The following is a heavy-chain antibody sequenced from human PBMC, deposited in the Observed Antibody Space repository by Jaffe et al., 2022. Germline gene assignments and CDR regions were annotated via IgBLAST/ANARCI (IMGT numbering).Heavy chain of an antibody. D-gene: IGHD3-10*01. J-gene: IGHJ3*02. CDR3: AHRVSSLLWFGDFNVFDI. CDR1: GFSFSSSGVG. Sequence: QITLKESGPTLVKPTQTLTLTCTFSGFSFSSSGVGVGWIRQAPGKALEWLALIYWDDDKRYSPSLESRLTVTKDTAKNRVVLTMTNMDPVDTATYYCAHRVSSLLWFGDFNVFDIWGQGTMVTVSS. CDR2: IYWDDDK. V-gene: IGHV2-5*02.